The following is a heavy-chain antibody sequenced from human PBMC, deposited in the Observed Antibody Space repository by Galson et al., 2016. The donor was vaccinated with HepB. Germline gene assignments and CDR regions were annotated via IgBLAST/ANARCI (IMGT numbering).Heavy chain of an antibody. CDR2: IYYSGST. J-gene: IGHJ5*02. D-gene: IGHD5-18*01. CDR1: GGSISSSSYY. V-gene: IGHV4-39*01. CDR3: ARHLKIQLWLRGSWFDP. Sequence: ETLSLTCTVSGGSISSSSYYWGWIRQPPGKGLEWIGGIYYSGSTYYNPSLKSRVTISVDTSKNQFSLKLSSVTAADTAVYYCARHLKIQLWLRGSWFDPWGQGTLVTVSS.